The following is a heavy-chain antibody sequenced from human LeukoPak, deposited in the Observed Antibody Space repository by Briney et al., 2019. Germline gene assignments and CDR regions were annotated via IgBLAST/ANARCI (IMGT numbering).Heavy chain of an antibody. Sequence: GASVKVSCKASGGTFSIYAISWVRQASGQGLEWMGGIIPIFGTANYAQKFQGRVTITADESTSTAYMELSSLRSEDTAVYYCARFSGWDYYYYYMDVWGKGTTVTVSS. D-gene: IGHD1-26*01. V-gene: IGHV1-69*01. CDR1: GGTFSIYA. J-gene: IGHJ6*03. CDR3: ARFSGWDYYYYYMDV. CDR2: IIPIFGTA.